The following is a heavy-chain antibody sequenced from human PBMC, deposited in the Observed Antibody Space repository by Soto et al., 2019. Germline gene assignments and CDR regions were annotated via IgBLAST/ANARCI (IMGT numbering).Heavy chain of an antibody. J-gene: IGHJ4*02. CDR3: ARDGYDGSGSPFPAY. Sequence: TETLSLTCTVSGGPMSEYFWSWIRQSPGKGLEWIGYVYYLGSTDYNPSLKSRVMISVDTSKGQSSLKLSSVTVADTAIYYCARDGYDGSGSPFPAYWGPGIQVTVSS. CDR2: VYYLGST. D-gene: IGHD3-10*01. CDR1: GGPMSEYF. V-gene: IGHV4-59*01.